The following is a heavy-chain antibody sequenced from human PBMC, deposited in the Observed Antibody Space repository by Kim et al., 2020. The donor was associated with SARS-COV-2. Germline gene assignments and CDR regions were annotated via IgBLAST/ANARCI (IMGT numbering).Heavy chain of an antibody. J-gene: IGHJ3*02. CDR1: GFTFGDYA. V-gene: IGHV3-9*01. CDR2: ISWNSGSI. D-gene: IGHD2-15*01. CDR3: AKDKNPSPSGRDIVVVVAATPDAVDI. Sequence: GGSLRLSCAASGFTFGDYAMHWVRQAPGKGLEWVSGISWNSGSIGYADSVKGRFTISRDNAKNSLYLQMNSLRAEDTALYYCAKDKNPSPSGRDIVVVVAATPDAVDIWGQGTMVTVSS.